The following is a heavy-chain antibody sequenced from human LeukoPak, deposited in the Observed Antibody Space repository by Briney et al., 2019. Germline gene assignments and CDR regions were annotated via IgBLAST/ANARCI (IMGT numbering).Heavy chain of an antibody. CDR3: ARAGGYYLGYFDL. CDR1: GYTFTDYY. D-gene: IGHD3-22*01. CDR2: INPSGGST. J-gene: IGHJ4*02. V-gene: IGHV1-46*01. Sequence: ASVKVSCKASGYTFTDYYTHWVRQAPGQGLEWMGVINPSGGSTTYAQKFQGRLTMTRDTSTSTVYMELSSLRSEDTATHFCARAGGYYLGYFDLWGQGTLVTVSS.